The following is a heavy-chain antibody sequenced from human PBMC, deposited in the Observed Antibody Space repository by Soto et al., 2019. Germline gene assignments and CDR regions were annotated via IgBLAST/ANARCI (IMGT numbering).Heavy chain of an antibody. Sequence: PSETLSLTCTVSGGSISSYYWSWIRQPPGKGLEWIGYIYYSGSTNYNPSLKSRVTISVDTSKNQFSLKLSSVTAADTAVYYCARVSTMIVVVIHYYFDYWGQGTLVTVSS. CDR2: IYYSGST. D-gene: IGHD3-22*01. J-gene: IGHJ4*02. CDR3: ARVSTMIVVVIHYYFDY. CDR1: GGSISSYY. V-gene: IGHV4-59*08.